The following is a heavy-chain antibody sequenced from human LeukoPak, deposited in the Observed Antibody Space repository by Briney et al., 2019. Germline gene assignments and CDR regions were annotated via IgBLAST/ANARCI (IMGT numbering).Heavy chain of an antibody. V-gene: IGHV5-51*01. Sequence: GESMQISCKGSGYSFTNYWIGWVRQMPGKGLEGMGIIDPVDAKTRYSPCSQGQVTIYADTSISTAYLQWSSLKSSDTAMYYCARLPYSYGYQGAFDIWGQGTTVTVSS. D-gene: IGHD5-18*01. CDR3: ARLPYSYGYQGAFDI. CDR1: GYSFTNYW. J-gene: IGHJ3*02. CDR2: IDPVDAKT.